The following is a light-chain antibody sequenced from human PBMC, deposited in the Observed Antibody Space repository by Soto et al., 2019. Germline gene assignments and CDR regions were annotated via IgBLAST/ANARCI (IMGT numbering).Light chain of an antibody. V-gene: IGKV1-39*01. CDR3: QQTDKTPYT. J-gene: IGKJ2*01. CDR1: QYIRTY. Sequence: DIQMTQSPSSLSASVGDRVTITCRASQYIRTYLNWYQQKPGKAPKLLICATSTLHSGVPSRFSGSGSGTDFTLSISSLQPEYFATYYCQQTDKTPYTFGQGTKLEIK. CDR2: ATS.